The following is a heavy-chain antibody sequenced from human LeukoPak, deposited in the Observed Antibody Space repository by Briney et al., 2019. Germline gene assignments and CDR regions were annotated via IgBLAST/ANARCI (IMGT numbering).Heavy chain of an antibody. J-gene: IGHJ5*02. D-gene: IGHD3-22*01. CDR3: ATDRGYYDTIGYTYNWFDP. Sequence: SGTLSLTCAVSGGSISSSNWWSWVRQPPGKGLEWIGEIYHSGSTNYNPSLKSRVTISVDKSKNQFSLKLSSVTAADTAVYYCATDRGYYDTIGYTYNWFDPWGQGTLVTVSS. V-gene: IGHV4-4*02. CDR1: GGSISSSNW. CDR2: IYHSGST.